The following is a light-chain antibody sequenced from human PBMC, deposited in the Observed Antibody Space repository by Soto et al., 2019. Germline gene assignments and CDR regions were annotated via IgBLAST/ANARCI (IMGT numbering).Light chain of an antibody. CDR1: ISNIGGNS. CDR2: DDN. V-gene: IGLV1-51*01. CDR3: GSWDSSLSAYV. J-gene: IGLJ1*01. Sequence: HSVLTQPPSVSAAPGRKVTISCSGSISNIGGNSVSWYQQLPGTAPKLLIYDDNKRPSGIPDRFSGSKSGTSATLGITGFQTGDEADYYCGSWDSSLSAYVFGTGTKVTVL.